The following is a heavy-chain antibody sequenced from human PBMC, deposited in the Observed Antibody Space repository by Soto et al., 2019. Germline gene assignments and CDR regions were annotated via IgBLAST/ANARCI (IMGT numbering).Heavy chain of an antibody. CDR1: GFTFSSYA. J-gene: IGHJ4*02. CDR2: ISYDGSNK. V-gene: IGHV3-30-3*01. CDR3: ARGKSVVADNDFDY. Sequence: QVQLVESGGGVVQPGRSLRLSCAASGFTFSSYAMHWVRQDPGKVLEWVAVISYDGSNKYYADSVKGRFTSSRDNSKNTLYLQMNSLRAEDTAVYDCARGKSVVADNDFDYWGQGTLVTVSS. D-gene: IGHD2-15*01.